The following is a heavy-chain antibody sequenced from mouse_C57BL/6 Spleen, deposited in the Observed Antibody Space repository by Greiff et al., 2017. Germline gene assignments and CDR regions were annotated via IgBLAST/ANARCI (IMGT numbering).Heavy chain of an antibody. Sequence: QVQLKESGPGLVAPSQSLSITCTVSGFSLTSYAISWVRQPPGKGLEWLGVIWTGGGTNYNSALKSRLSISKDNSKSQVFLKMNSLQTDDTDRYYCAAHYYGSSYSAMDYWGQGTSVTVSS. CDR1: GFSLTSYA. CDR2: IWTGGGT. J-gene: IGHJ4*01. D-gene: IGHD1-1*01. V-gene: IGHV2-9-1*01. CDR3: AAHYYGSSYSAMDY.